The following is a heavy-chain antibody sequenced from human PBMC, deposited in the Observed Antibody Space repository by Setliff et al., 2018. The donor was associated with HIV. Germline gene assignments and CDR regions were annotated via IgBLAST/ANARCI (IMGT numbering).Heavy chain of an antibody. CDR2: VYHNGYT. CDR3: ARIPPYASGRGGFDS. Sequence: PSETLSLTCTVSGGSIINYYWSWIRQPPGKGLEWIAYVYHNGYTSYNPSLKSRFTLSVDTSKNQFSLNLRSATAADTAVYYCARIPPYASGRGGFDSWGQGTRVTVSS. J-gene: IGHJ4*02. D-gene: IGHD2-2*01. CDR1: GGSIINYY. V-gene: IGHV4-59*01.